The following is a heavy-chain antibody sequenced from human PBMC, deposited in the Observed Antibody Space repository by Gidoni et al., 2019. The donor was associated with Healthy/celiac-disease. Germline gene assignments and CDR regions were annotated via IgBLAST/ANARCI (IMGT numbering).Heavy chain of an antibody. CDR2: ISCSGGST. V-gene: IGHV3-23*01. CDR1: GFTFSSYA. J-gene: IGHJ3*02. D-gene: IGHD4-17*01. Sequence: EVQLLESGGGLVQPGGSLRLSCAASGFTFSSYAMSWVRQAPGKGLEWVSAISCSGGSTYYADSVKGRFTISRDNSKNTLYLQMNSLRAEDTAVYYCAKDLKVTTPGSGAFDIWGQGTMVTVSS. CDR3: AKDLKVTTPGSGAFDI.